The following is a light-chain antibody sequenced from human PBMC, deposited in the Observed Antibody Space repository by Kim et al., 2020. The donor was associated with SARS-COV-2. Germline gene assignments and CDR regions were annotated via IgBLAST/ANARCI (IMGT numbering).Light chain of an antibody. Sequence: GDRVTITCRASQTINEWLARYQLIPGKAPKLLMYDASTLESGVPSRFSGVGSGTQFTLTISSLEPDDFATYYCQHYNGYSQTFGQGTKVDIK. J-gene: IGKJ1*01. CDR3: QHYNGYSQT. CDR1: QTINEW. CDR2: DAS. V-gene: IGKV1-5*01.